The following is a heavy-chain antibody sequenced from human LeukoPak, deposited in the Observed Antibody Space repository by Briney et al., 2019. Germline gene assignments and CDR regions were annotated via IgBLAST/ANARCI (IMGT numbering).Heavy chain of an antibody. CDR1: GFTFNNYA. V-gene: IGHV3-66*01. CDR2: IFSGGST. Sequence: GGSLRLSCAASGFTFNNYAMSWVRQAPGKGLEWVSVIFSGGSTNYADSVKGRFTISRDNSKYTLYLLMNNLRAEDTAVYYCARSGRFGPFHYWGQGTLVTVSS. J-gene: IGHJ4*02. CDR3: ARSGRFGPFHY. D-gene: IGHD3/OR15-3a*01.